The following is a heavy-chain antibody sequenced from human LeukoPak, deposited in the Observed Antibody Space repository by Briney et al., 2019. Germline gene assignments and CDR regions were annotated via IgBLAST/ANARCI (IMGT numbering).Heavy chain of an antibody. V-gene: IGHV3-21*01. Sequence: GGSLRLSCVASGFTFSDYSMDWVRQSPGKGLEWVASISSTTTYIFYADSVKGRFTISRDNAKNSLYLQMSSLRAEDTAVYYCARDHREYYYYYMDVWGKGTTVTVSS. CDR2: ISSTTTYI. CDR1: GFTFSDYS. J-gene: IGHJ6*03. CDR3: ARDHREYYYYYMDV.